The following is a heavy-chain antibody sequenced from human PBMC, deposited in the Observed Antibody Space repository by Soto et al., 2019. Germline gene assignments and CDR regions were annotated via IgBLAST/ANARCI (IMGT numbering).Heavy chain of an antibody. D-gene: IGHD4-17*01. CDR3: ARARTDPVTTFVGWFDP. CDR1: GYSFTSYW. Sequence: GESLKISCKGSGYSFTSYWIGWVRQMPGKGLEWMGIIYPGDSDTRYSPSFQGQVTISADKSISTAYLQWSSLKASDTAMYYCARARTDPVTTFVGWFDPWGQGTLVTVSS. J-gene: IGHJ5*02. V-gene: IGHV5-51*01. CDR2: IYPGDSDT.